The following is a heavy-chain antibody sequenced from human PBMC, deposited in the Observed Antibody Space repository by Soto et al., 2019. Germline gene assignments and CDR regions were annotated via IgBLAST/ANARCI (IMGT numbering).Heavy chain of an antibody. CDR3: ARGDYGTGGYPFPYFDY. V-gene: IGHV1-2*02. D-gene: IGHD2-8*02. CDR2: INPVSGAT. CDR1: GYSFTGYY. Sequence: ASVKVSCKASGYSFTGYYIHWVRQAPGQGLEWMGWINPVSGATNYAQNFQGRVTLTSDTSISTASMDLTSLTSDDTAVYYCARGDYGTGGYPFPYFDYWGQGTLVTVSS. J-gene: IGHJ4*02.